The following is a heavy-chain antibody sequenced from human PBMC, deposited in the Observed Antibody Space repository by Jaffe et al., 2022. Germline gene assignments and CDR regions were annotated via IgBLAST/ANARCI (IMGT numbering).Heavy chain of an antibody. CDR1: GGSISSGSYY. CDR2: IYTSGST. V-gene: IGHV4-61*02. J-gene: IGHJ5*02. CDR3: AREGYYGSGYFNWFDP. D-gene: IGHD3-10*01. Sequence: QVQLQESGPGLVKPSQTLSLTCTVSGGSISSGSYYWSWIRQPAGKGLEWIGRIYTSGSTNYNPSLKSRVTISVDTSKNQFSLKLSSVTAADTAVYYCAREGYYGSGYFNWFDPWGQGTLVTVSS.